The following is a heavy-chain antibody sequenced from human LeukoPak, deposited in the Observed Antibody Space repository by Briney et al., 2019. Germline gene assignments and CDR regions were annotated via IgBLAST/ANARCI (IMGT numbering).Heavy chain of an antibody. J-gene: IGHJ5*01. CDR3: ACTSRPIDA. CDR1: GFTFSAYW. Sequence: GGSLRLSCAASGFTFSAYWMHWVRQAPGKGLVWVSRIKGDGSGASYADSVKGRFTISRDNAKNTLYLEMNSLRGDDTAVYYCACTSRPIDAWGQEPSSPSPQ. D-gene: IGHD2-8*01. CDR2: IKGDGSGA. V-gene: IGHV3-74*01.